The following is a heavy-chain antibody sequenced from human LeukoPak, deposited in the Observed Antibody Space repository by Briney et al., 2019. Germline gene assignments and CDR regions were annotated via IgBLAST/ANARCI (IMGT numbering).Heavy chain of an antibody. CDR1: GGSISSYY. CDR3: ARVCSSTSCYRSDAFDI. V-gene: IGHV4-59*01. J-gene: IGHJ3*02. Sequence: SETLSLTCTVSGGSISSYYWSWIRQPPGKGLEWIGYIYYSGSTNYNPSLKSRVTISVDTSKNQFPLKLSSVTAADTAVYYCARVCSSTSCYRSDAFDIWGQGTMVTVSS. D-gene: IGHD2-2*02. CDR2: IYYSGST.